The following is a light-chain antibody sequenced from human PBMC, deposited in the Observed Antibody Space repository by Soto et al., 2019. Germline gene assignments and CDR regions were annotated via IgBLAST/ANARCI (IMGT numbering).Light chain of an antibody. Sequence: QSVLTQPPSASGTPGQRGTISCSGSSSNIGSNTVNWYQQLPGTATKLLIYSNEQRPSGVPDRFSVSKSGTSASLAISGLQSEDEADYYCSGCHGSLNGYVFVTGTKLPVL. CDR1: SSNIGSNT. CDR2: SNE. CDR3: SGCHGSLNGYV. V-gene: IGLV1-44*01. J-gene: IGLJ1*01.